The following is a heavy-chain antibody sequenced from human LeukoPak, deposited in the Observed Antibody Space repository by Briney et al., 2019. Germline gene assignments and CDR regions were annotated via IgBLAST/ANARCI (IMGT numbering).Heavy chain of an antibody. V-gene: IGHV1-2*02. Sequence: AASVTVSCKASGYTFTGYYMHWVRQAPGQGLEWMGWINPNSGGTNYAQKFQGRVTMTRDTSSSTAYMELSRLRSDDTAVYYCARDRSYYYDSSGPPAAFDIWGQGTMVTVSS. J-gene: IGHJ3*02. CDR2: INPNSGGT. CDR3: ARDRSYYYDSSGPPAAFDI. CDR1: GYTFTGYY. D-gene: IGHD3-22*01.